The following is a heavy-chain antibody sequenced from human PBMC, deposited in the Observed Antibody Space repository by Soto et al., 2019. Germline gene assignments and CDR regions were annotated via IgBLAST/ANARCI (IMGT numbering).Heavy chain of an antibody. CDR3: ARNRYGGYDFDY. CDR2: INHSGST. D-gene: IGHD5-12*01. Sequence: SETLSLTCAVYGGSFSNYYWSWIRQPPGKGLEWIGEINHSGSTNYNPSLKSRITISVDTSKNQFSLNLSSVTAADTAVYYCARNRYGGYDFDYWGQGTLVTVSS. V-gene: IGHV4-34*01. J-gene: IGHJ4*02. CDR1: GGSFSNYY.